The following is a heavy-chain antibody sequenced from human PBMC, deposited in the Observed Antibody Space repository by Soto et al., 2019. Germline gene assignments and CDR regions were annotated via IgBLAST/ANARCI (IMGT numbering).Heavy chain of an antibody. CDR3: ARGSNHFDY. Sequence: GGSLRLSCAASGFTFSPFWMHWVRQVPGKGPVKVSRINSDGNSTSYADSVKDRYTIYRDNAKNKLYLQMNSLRAEDTAVYYCARGSNHFDYWGQGTLVTVSS. CDR2: INSDGNST. V-gene: IGHV3-74*01. D-gene: IGHD4-4*01. CDR1: GFTFSPFW. J-gene: IGHJ4*02.